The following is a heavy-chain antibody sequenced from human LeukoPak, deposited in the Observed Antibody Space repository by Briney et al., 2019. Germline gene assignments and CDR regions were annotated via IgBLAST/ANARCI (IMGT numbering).Heavy chain of an antibody. J-gene: IGHJ4*02. V-gene: IGHV3-30*18. CDR2: ISYDGSNK. CDR3: AKSGSWYEGANFDY. D-gene: IGHD6-13*01. Sequence: GGSLRLSCAASGFTFSSYGIHWVRQAPGKGLEWVAVISYDGSNKYYADSVKGRFTISRDNSKNTLYLQMNSLRAEDTAVYYCAKSGSWYEGANFDYWGQGTLVTVSS. CDR1: GFTFSSYG.